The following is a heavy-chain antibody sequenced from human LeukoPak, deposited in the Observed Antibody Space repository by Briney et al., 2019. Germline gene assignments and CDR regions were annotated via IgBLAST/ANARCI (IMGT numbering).Heavy chain of an antibody. Sequence: PGRSLRLSCAVSGITLSNYGMNWVRQAPGKGLEWVAGISGSGGSTNYADSVKGRFTISRDNRKNTLYLQMNSLRAEDTAVYFCAKRGVVIRVILVGFHKEAYYFDSWGQGALVTVSS. CDR3: AKRGVVIRVILVGFHKEAYYFDS. V-gene: IGHV3-23*01. CDR2: ISGSGGST. CDR1: GITLSNYG. D-gene: IGHD3-22*01. J-gene: IGHJ4*02.